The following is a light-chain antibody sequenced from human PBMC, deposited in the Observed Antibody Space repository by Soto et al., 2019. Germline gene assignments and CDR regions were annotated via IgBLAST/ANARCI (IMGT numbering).Light chain of an antibody. Sequence: QSVLTQSPSASGTPGQRVTISCSGSSSNIGSNTVNWYQHLPGTAPKLFIYSDNQRPSGVPDRFSGSKSGTSASLAISGLQSEDEADYYCSTWDDSLNGYVFGTGTKVTVL. V-gene: IGLV1-44*01. CDR1: SSNIGSNT. CDR2: SDN. CDR3: STWDDSLNGYV. J-gene: IGLJ1*01.